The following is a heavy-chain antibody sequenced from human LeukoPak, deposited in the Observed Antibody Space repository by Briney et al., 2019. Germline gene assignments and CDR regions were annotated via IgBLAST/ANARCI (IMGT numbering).Heavy chain of an antibody. D-gene: IGHD6-6*01. Sequence: NPGGSLRLSCAGSGFTFNTYNMNWVRQAPGRGLEWVSSISSSSSYIYYTDSLKGRFTISRDNAKNSLYLQMNSLRAEDTAVYYCARGSSNIAARNNCFDPWGQGTLVTVSS. V-gene: IGHV3-21*01. CDR1: GFTFNTYN. CDR3: ARGSSNIAARNNCFDP. CDR2: ISSSSSYI. J-gene: IGHJ5*02.